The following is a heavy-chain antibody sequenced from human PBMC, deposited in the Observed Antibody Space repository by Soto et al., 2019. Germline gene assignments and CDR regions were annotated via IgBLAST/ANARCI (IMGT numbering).Heavy chain of an antibody. CDR1: GFTFSSYA. V-gene: IGHV3-23*01. CDR2: ISGSGGST. D-gene: IGHD3-3*01. CDR3: AIAYDFWSSFVFFPLDV. Sequence: GGSLRLSCAASGFTFSSYAMSWVRQAPGKGLEWVSAISGSGGSTYYADSVKGRFTISRDNSKNTLYLQMNSLRAEDTAVYYCAIAYDFWSSFVFFPLDVWGKGPTVTVSS. J-gene: IGHJ6*04.